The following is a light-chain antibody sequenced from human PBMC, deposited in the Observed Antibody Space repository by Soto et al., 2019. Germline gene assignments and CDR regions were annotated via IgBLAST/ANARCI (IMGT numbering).Light chain of an antibody. Sequence: QSVLTQPASVSGSPGQSITISCTGTSSDVGGYNYVSWYQQHPGKAPKLVIYDVSNRPSGVPNRFSGSKSGNTASLTISGLQAEDEADYYCNSYTSSSTYVFGTGTKVTVL. J-gene: IGLJ1*01. CDR2: DVS. CDR3: NSYTSSSTYV. CDR1: SSDVGGYNY. V-gene: IGLV2-14*01.